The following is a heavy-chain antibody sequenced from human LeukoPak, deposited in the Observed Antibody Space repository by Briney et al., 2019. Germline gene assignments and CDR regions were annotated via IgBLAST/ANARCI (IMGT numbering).Heavy chain of an antibody. J-gene: IGHJ4*02. CDR3: TRDWTY. CDR2: VNPDSGDT. Sequence: ASVKVSCKTSGYTFTNYDINWVRQAAGQGLEWMGWVNPDSGDTGFAQKFQGRLTITTNTSASIAYMEMSGLTSEDTAVYYCTRDWTYWGPGTLVAVSS. CDR1: GYTFTNYD. V-gene: IGHV1-8*01. D-gene: IGHD1-1*01.